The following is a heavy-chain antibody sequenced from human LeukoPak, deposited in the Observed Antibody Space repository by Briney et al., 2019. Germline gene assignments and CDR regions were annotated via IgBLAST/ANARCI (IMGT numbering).Heavy chain of an antibody. CDR3: ARGEHYDILPGYPMGFDP. J-gene: IGHJ5*02. CDR1: GFTVSGNY. Sequence: GGSLRLACAASGFTVSGNYMSWVRQAPGKGLEWVSVIYSGGSTYYADSVKGRFTISRDNSKNTLYLQMNSLRAEDTAVYYCARGEHYDILPGYPMGFDPWGQGTLVTVSS. D-gene: IGHD3-9*01. V-gene: IGHV3-66*01. CDR2: IYSGGST.